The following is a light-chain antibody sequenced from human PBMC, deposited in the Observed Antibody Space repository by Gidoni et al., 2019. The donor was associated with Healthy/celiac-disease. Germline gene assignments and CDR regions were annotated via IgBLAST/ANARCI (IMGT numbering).Light chain of an antibody. J-gene: IGKJ3*01. CDR1: QDISNY. Sequence: DIQMTQSPSSLSASVGDRVTITCQASQDISNYLNWYQQKPGKAPKLLIYDAANLETGVPSTFRGSGSGTDFTVTISSLQPEYLATYYCPQTFGPGTKVDIK. CDR2: DAA. V-gene: IGKV1-33*01. CDR3: PQT.